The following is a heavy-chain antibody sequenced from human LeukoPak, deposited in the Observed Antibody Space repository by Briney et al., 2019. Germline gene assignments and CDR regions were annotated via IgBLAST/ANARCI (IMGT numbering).Heavy chain of an antibody. J-gene: IGHJ5*02. V-gene: IGHV4-59*01. D-gene: IGHD6-13*01. CDR2: IYYSGST. CDR1: GGSISSYY. CDR3: AGRIAAAGWFDP. Sequence: SETLSLTCTVSGGSISSYYWSWIRQPPGKGLEWIGYIYYSGSTNYNPSLKSRVTISVDTSKNQFSLKLSSVTAADTAVYYCAGRIAAAGWFDPWGQGTLVTVSS.